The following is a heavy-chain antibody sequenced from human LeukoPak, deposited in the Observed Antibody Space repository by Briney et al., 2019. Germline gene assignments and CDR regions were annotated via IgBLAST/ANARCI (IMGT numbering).Heavy chain of an antibody. Sequence: PSQTLSLTCAMSGDSVSGSPAAWNWIRQSPSRGLEWLGRTYYRSKWYNDYAVSVKSRITINPDTSKNHFSLQLNSVTPEDTAVYFCARTDRGTTDYWGQGTLVTVSS. CDR2: TYYRSKWYN. CDR1: GDSVSGSPAA. J-gene: IGHJ4*02. D-gene: IGHD1-7*01. CDR3: ARTDRGTTDY. V-gene: IGHV6-1*01.